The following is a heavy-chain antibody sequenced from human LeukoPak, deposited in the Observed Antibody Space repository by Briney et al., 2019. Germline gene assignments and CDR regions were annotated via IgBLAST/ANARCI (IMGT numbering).Heavy chain of an antibody. Sequence: SETLSLTCTVSGGSISSGDYYWSWIRQHPGKGLEWIGYIHYTGSTRYNPSLKSRLSMSVDTSENHFSLKLSSVTAADTAVYYCARDYRPYCTSTSCGIDYWGQGTLVTVSS. CDR3: ARDYRPYCTSTSCGIDY. J-gene: IGHJ4*02. V-gene: IGHV4-31*03. CDR1: GGSISSGDYY. D-gene: IGHD2-2*01. CDR2: IHYTGST.